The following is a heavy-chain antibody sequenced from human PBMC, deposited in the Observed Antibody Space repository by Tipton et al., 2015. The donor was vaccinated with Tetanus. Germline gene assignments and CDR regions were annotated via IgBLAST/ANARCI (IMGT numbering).Heavy chain of an antibody. Sequence: CAASGFIFSSYGIHWVRQAPGKGLEWVAVSWYDGTDKYYADSVKGRFTISRDNSKNTLYLQMNSLKTEDTAVYYCTTSGIVGSGSRVDYWGRGTLVTVSS. CDR3: TTSGIVGSGSRVDY. V-gene: IGHV3-33*01. CDR2: SWYDGTDK. D-gene: IGHD1-26*01. CDR1: GFIFSSYG. J-gene: IGHJ4*02.